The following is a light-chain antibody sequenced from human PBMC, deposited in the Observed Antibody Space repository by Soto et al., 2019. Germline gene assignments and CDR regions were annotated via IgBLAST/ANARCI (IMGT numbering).Light chain of an antibody. CDR1: QSITSW. J-gene: IGKJ1*01. V-gene: IGKV1-5*01. CDR3: QQYNSYWT. Sequence: DIPMTQSPFTLSASVGDRVTITCRASQSITSWLAWYQQKPGKAPKLLIYDASSLEGGVPSRFSGSGSGTEFTLTISGLQPDDFATYYCQQYNSYWTFGQGTKVEIK. CDR2: DAS.